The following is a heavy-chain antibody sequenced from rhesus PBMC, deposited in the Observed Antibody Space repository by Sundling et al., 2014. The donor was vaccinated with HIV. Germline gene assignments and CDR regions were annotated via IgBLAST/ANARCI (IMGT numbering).Heavy chain of an antibody. CDR2: ISTGSGSTT. D-gene: IGHD3-3*01. CDR1: GFIFSDHY. Sequence: EVQLVESGGGLVQPGGSLRLSCVASGFIFSDHYMDWVRQAPGKGLEWVSSISTGSGSTTLYPDSVKGRFTISRDNAKKTVYLQMNSLRVEDTAVYYCASRRVLQYLDDYGLDSWGQGVVVTVSS. V-gene: IGHV3-110*02. J-gene: IGHJ6*01. CDR3: ASRRVLQYLDDYGLDS.